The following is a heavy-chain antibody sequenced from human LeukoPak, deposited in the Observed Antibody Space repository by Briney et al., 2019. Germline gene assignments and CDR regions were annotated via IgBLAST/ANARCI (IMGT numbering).Heavy chain of an antibody. J-gene: IGHJ3*02. CDR2: IYPGDSDT. CDR1: GYTFTNYW. CDR3: ARQYYYGSGSDAFDI. D-gene: IGHD3-10*01. Sequence: GESLKISCKGSGYTFTNYWIGWVRQMPGKGLEWMGIIYPGDSDTRYNPSFRGQVTISADTSLSTAYLQWSSLKASDTAIYYCARQYYYGSGSDAFDIWGQGTMVTVSS. V-gene: IGHV5-51*01.